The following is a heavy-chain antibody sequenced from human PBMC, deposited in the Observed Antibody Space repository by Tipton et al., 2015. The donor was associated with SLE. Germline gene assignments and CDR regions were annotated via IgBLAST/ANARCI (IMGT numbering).Heavy chain of an antibody. Sequence: TLSLTCTVSGGSISSSPYYWAWIRQPPGKGLEWIGTVYSGGNTYHIPSLKTRVTLSVDKSKNQFSLKLSSVTVADTAVYYCAKDYNHDNADYNWGQGTLVIVSS. CDR1: GGSISSSPYY. D-gene: IGHD4-17*01. V-gene: IGHV4-39*07. J-gene: IGHJ4*02. CDR2: VYSGGNT. CDR3: AKDYNHDNADYN.